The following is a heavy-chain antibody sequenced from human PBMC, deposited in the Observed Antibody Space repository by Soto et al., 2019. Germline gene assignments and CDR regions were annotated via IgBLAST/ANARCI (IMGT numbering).Heavy chain of an antibody. CDR1: GFTFSSYA. J-gene: IGHJ6*02. V-gene: IGHV3-30-3*01. CDR3: ARARKSPSQWLPTEGYYYYYGMDV. Sequence: GGSLRLSCAASGFTFSSYAMHWVRQAPGKGLEWVAVISYDGSNKYYADSVKGRFTISRDNSKNTLYLQMNSLRAEDTAVYYCARARKSPSQWLPTEGYYYYYGMDVWGQGTTVTVSS. D-gene: IGHD6-19*01. CDR2: ISYDGSNK.